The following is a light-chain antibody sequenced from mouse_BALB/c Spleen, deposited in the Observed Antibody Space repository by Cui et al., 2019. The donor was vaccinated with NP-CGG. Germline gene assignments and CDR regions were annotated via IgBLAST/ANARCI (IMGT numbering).Light chain of an antibody. J-gene: IGLJ1*01. CDR1: TGAVTTSNY. V-gene: IGLV1*01. Sequence: QAVVTQESALTTSPGETVTLTCRSSTGAVTTSNYANWVQEKPDHLFTGLIGGTKNRAPGVPARFSGSLIGDTAALNITGAQTEDEAIYFCALWYSNHWVFGGGTKLTVL. CDR3: ALWYSNHWV. CDR2: GTK.